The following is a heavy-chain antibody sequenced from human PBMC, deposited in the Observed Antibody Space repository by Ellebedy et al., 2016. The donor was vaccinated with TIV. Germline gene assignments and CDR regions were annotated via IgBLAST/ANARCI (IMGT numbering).Heavy chain of an antibody. CDR3: SSPAGCNSPSCPPGPPYYFAMDV. D-gene: IGHD2-2*01. J-gene: IGHJ6*02. Sequence: AASVKVSCKASGYSFTGYYMYWVRQAPGQGLEWMGWINPNSCGTNSAQKFQGRVTMTRDTSINTAYMDLSGLTSDDTAVYYCSSPAGCNSPSCPPGPPYYFAMDVWGQGTTVIVSS. CDR2: INPNSCGT. CDR1: GYSFTGYY. V-gene: IGHV1-2*02.